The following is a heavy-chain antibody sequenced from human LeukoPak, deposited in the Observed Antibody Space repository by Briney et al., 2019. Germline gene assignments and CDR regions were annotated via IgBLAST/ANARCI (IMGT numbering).Heavy chain of an antibody. J-gene: IGHJ5*02. D-gene: IGHD6-13*01. V-gene: IGHV3-48*03. CDR3: ASSSSWYPIWFDP. CDR2: ISSSGSTI. CDR1: GFTFSSYE. Sequence: GGSLRLSCAASGFTFSSYEMNWVRQAPGKGLEWVSYISSSGSTIYYADSVKGRFTISRDNAKNALYLQMNSLRAEDTAVYYRASSSSWYPIWFDPWGQGTLVTVSS.